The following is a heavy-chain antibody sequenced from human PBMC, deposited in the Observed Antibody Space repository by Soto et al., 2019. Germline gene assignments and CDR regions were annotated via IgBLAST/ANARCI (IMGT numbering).Heavy chain of an antibody. Sequence: EVQLVETGGGSIQPGGSLRLSCAVSGFSVGSNYMSWVRQAPGKGLEWVAVIYSGGTTHDADSVKGRFTTSRDNSKNMVYLQMNSLRVEDTAVYYCARSSRGGNAGYFNLWGRGTLVTVSS. CDR2: IYSGGTT. J-gene: IGHJ2*01. CDR3: ARSSRGGNAGYFNL. CDR1: GFSVGSNY. V-gene: IGHV3-53*02. D-gene: IGHD2-15*01.